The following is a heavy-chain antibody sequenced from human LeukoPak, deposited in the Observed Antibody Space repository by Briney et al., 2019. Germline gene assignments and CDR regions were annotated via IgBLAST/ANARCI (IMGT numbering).Heavy chain of an antibody. CDR3: ARDPIDCSSTSCYVWFDP. CDR2: INHSGST. J-gene: IGHJ5*02. Sequence: SETLSLTCAVYGGSFSGYYWSWIRQPPGKGLEWIGEINHSGSTNYNPSLKSRVTISVDTSKNQFSLKLSSVTAADTAVYYCARDPIDCSSTSCYVWFDPWGQGTLVTVSS. CDR1: GGSFSGYY. D-gene: IGHD2-2*01. V-gene: IGHV4-34*01.